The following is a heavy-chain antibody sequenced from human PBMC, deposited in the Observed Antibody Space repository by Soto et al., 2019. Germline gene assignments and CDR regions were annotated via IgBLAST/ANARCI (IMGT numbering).Heavy chain of an antibody. Sequence: ASVKVSCKASGYTFTGYGISWVRQAPGQGLEWMGWISAYNGNTNYAQKLQGRVTMTTDTSTSTAYMELRSLRSDDTAVYYCARVLAVAGPLGYWGQGTLVTVSS. D-gene: IGHD6-19*01. V-gene: IGHV1-18*01. J-gene: IGHJ4*02. CDR2: ISAYNGNT. CDR1: GYTFTGYG. CDR3: ARVLAVAGPLGY.